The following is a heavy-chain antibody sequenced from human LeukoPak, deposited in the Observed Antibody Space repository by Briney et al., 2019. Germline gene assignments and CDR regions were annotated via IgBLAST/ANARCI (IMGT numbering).Heavy chain of an antibody. J-gene: IGHJ6*02. CDR2: MNPNSGNT. CDR3: ARVARNVYSPFTCYCYGMDV. Sequence: ASVKVSCKASGYTFTSYDINWVRQATGQGLEWMGWMNPNSGNTGYAQKFQGRVTMTRNTSISTAYMELSSLRSEDTAVYYCARVARNVYSPFTCYCYGMDVWGQGTTVTVSS. CDR1: GYTFTSYD. V-gene: IGHV1-8*01. D-gene: IGHD2-21*01.